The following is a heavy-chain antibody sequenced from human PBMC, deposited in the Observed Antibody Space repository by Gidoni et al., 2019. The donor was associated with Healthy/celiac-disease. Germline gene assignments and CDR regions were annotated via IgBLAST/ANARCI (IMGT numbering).Heavy chain of an antibody. CDR3: AREGLTIFGVVITHTTDYYYGMDV. J-gene: IGHJ6*02. CDR2: IYYSGST. D-gene: IGHD3-3*01. V-gene: IGHV4-30-4*01. CDR1: GGSISSGDYY. Sequence: QVQLQESGPGLVKPSQTLSLTCTVSGGSISSGDYYWSWIRQPPGKGLEWIGYIYYSGSTYYNPSLKSRVTISVDTSKNQFSLKLSSVTAADTAVYYCAREGLTIFGVVITHTTDYYYGMDVWGQGTTVTVSS.